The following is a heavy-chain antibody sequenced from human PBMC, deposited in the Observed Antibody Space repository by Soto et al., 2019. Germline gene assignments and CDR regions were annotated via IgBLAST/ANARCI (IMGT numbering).Heavy chain of an antibody. Sequence: QVQLVQSGAEMKKPGSSVKVSCQSSGGTFNTYAMNWVRQAPGQGPEWMGDISPMFVAANYAPKFQGRVTITADESTGTSYMQLSSLPSEETALYFCAREVQVHTPAFVYWGQGTLVTVSS. V-gene: IGHV1-69*19. CDR2: ISPMFVAA. J-gene: IGHJ4*02. CDR3: AREVQVHTPAFVY. D-gene: IGHD3-10*01. CDR1: GGTFNTYA.